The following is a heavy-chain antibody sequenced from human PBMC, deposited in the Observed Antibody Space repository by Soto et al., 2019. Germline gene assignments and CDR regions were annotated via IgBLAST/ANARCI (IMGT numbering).Heavy chain of an antibody. Sequence: PSETLSLTCAVSGGSISSGGYSWSWIRQPPGKGLEWIGYIYHSGSTYYDPSLKSRVTISVDRSKNQFSLKLSSVTAADTAVYYCAGATSLGYCSGGSCYSPYYYGMDVWGQGTTVTVSS. CDR3: AGATSLGYCSGGSCYSPYYYGMDV. CDR1: GGSISSGGYS. D-gene: IGHD2-15*01. V-gene: IGHV4-30-2*01. CDR2: IYHSGST. J-gene: IGHJ6*02.